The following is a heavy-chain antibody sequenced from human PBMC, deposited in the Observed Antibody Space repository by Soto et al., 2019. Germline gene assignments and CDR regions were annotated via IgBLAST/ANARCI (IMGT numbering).Heavy chain of an antibody. CDR2: VTASGTTV. V-gene: IGHV3-48*02. Sequence: GGSLRLSCATSGFNFAYYSMSLVRPAPGKGLEWIAYVTASGTTVNYADSVKGRFIISRDNGMKSLILQMSSLRDDDTAMYYCARDGKGSAYTFGPYYFDYWGQGTLVTVSS. J-gene: IGHJ4*02. CDR3: ARDGKGSAYTFGPYYFDY. D-gene: IGHD3-3*01. CDR1: GFNFAYYS.